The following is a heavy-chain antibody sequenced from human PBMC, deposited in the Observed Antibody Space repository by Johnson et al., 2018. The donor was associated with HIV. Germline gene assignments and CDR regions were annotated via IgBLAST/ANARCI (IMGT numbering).Heavy chain of an antibody. J-gene: IGHJ3*02. Sequence: VQLVESGGGVVRPGGSLRLSCAAAGFTFDDYGMSWVRQAPGKGLEWVGRIKSKTDGGTTDYAAPVKGRFTISRDDSKNTLYLQMNSLRAEDTAVYYCARAPRGCNVFDIWGQGTMVTVSS. CDR1: GFTFDDYG. D-gene: IGHD3-10*01. V-gene: IGHV3-15*01. CDR2: IKSKTDGGTT. CDR3: ARAPRGCNVFDI.